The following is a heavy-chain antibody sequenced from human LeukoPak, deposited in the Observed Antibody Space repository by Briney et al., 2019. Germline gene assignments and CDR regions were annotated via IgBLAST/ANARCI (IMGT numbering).Heavy chain of an antibody. J-gene: IGHJ4*02. V-gene: IGHV1-8*02. Sequence: ASAKVSCKASGYTFSGYYMHWVRQAPGQGLEWMGWVNPSSGKTGYVQKFQGRVIMTRDTSMSTAYMELNSLTSEDTAVYFCARDRVGVGGNGWENWGQGTLVIVSS. D-gene: IGHD6-19*01. CDR1: GYTFSGYY. CDR2: VNPSSGKT. CDR3: ARDRVGVGGNGWEN.